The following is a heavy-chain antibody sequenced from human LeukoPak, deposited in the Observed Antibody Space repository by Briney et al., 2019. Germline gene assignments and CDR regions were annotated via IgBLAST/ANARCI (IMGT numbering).Heavy chain of an antibody. D-gene: IGHD2-2*03. CDR2: IYHSGST. CDR1: CGSISSGGYH. V-gene: IGHV4-30-2*01. J-gene: IGHJ4*02. Sequence: SETPSLTWNVSCGSISSGGYHWSALREPPGQGLEWIGYIYHSGSTYYNPSLKSRVTISVDRSKNQFSLKLSSVTAADTAVYYCARVDIESSMDYRGQGTLVTVSS. CDR3: ARVDIESSMDY.